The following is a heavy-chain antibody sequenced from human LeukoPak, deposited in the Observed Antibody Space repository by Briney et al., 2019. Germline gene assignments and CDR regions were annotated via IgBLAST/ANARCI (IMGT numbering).Heavy chain of an antibody. CDR2: ISGDGYSP. D-gene: IGHD1-14*01. CDR3: AKDMSDHGTPWFFDL. J-gene: IGHJ2*01. Sequence: GGSLRLSCAASGFTFDDYTMHWVRQAPGKGLEWVSLISGDGYSPYYADSVKGRFTISRDNSKNSLYVQMNSLRTEDTAFYYCAKDMSDHGTPWFFDLWGRGTLVTVSS. V-gene: IGHV3-43*02. CDR1: GFTFDDYT.